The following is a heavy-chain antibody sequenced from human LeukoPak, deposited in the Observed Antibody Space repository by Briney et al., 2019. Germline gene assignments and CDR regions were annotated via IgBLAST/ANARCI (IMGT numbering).Heavy chain of an antibody. CDR1: GYTFTGYY. CDR2: INPNSGGT. Sequence: SVKVSCKAFGYTFTGYYMHWVRQAPGQGLEWMGRINPNSGGTNYAQKFQGRVTMTRDTSISTAYMELSRLRSDDTAVYYCARGYRTVGAIEYFQHWGQGTLVTVSS. V-gene: IGHV1-2*06. D-gene: IGHD1-26*01. CDR3: ARGYRTVGAIEYFQH. J-gene: IGHJ1*01.